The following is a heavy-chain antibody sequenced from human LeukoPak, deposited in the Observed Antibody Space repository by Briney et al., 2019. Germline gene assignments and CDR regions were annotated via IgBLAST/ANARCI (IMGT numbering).Heavy chain of an antibody. CDR2: IYSGGST. CDR3: ARVNDATYYFDC. CDR1: GFTVGSNF. J-gene: IGHJ4*02. D-gene: IGHD1-1*01. Sequence: GGSLRLSCVASGFTVGSNFMTWVRQPPERGLGWVSVIYSGGSTYSADSVKGRFTISRDFSKNTLYLQMNSLRAEDTAVYFCARVNDATYYFDCWGQGTLVTVSS. V-gene: IGHV3-66*01.